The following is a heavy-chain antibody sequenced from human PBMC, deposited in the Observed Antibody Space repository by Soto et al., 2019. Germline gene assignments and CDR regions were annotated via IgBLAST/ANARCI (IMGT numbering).Heavy chain of an antibody. D-gene: IGHD6-13*01. Sequence: QVQLQESGPGLVKPSQTLSLTCTVSGGSISSGDYHWSWIRQPPGKGLEWIGNIYHSGSTYYNPSLKSRVTISVDTSKNQFSLKLSSVTAADTAVYYCARVDSSKWDWMLDYWGQGTLVTVSS. CDR1: GGSISSGDYH. J-gene: IGHJ4*02. CDR3: ARVDSSKWDWMLDY. CDR2: IYHSGST. V-gene: IGHV4-30-4*01.